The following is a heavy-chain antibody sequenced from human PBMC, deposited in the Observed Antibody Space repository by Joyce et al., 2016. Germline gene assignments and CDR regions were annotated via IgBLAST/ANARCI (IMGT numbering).Heavy chain of an antibody. Sequence: EVQLVESGGGLLQPGGSLRLSCAASGFTFANYWMHWVRQAPGKGLVWGGRVDSDGSATSYADSVKGRFSISRDNAENMLYLQMNSLRTEDTAVYYCGSVFEYWGRGALVTVSS. CDR1: GFTFANYW. CDR2: VDSDGSAT. CDR3: GSVFEY. J-gene: IGHJ4*02. V-gene: IGHV3-74*01.